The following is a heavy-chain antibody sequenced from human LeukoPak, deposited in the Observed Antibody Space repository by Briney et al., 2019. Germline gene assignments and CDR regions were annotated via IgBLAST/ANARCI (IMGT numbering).Heavy chain of an antibody. J-gene: IGHJ4*02. CDR1: GFTFSSYG. D-gene: IGHD3-10*01. V-gene: IGHV3-30*18. CDR3: AKGPMAWFDY. Sequence: PGGSLRLSCAASGFTFSSYGMSWVRQAPGKGLEWVAVISYDASNKYYADSVKGRFTISRDNSKNTLYLQMNSLRAEDTAIYYCAKGPMAWFDYWGQGTLVTVSS. CDR2: ISYDASNK.